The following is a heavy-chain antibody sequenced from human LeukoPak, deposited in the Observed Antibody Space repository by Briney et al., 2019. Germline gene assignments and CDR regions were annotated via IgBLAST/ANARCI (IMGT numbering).Heavy chain of an antibody. CDR3: ARQYLSGHTDY. J-gene: IGHJ4*02. CDR2: INPGDSDT. Sequence: GESLKISCKVYGYSFTSYWIGWVRQMPGKGLEWMGIINPGDSDTTYSPSFQGQVTISADKSISTAYLQWTSLKASDTAMYYCARQYLSGHTDYWGQGTLVTVSS. D-gene: IGHD6-19*01. CDR1: GYSFTSYW. V-gene: IGHV5-51*01.